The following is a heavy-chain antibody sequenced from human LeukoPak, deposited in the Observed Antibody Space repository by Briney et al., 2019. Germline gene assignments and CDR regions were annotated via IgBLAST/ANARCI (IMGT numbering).Heavy chain of an antibody. CDR2: ISGSDGST. J-gene: IGHJ4*02. CDR1: GYTFSSYA. CDR3: XXXXXXXXTSCSDTDY. Sequence: GGSLRLSCAASGYTFSSYAMSWVRQAPGKGLEWVSTISGSDGSTYYADSLKGRFTISRDNSKNTLYLQMNSLRAEDTAVYYCXXXXXXXXTSCSDTDYWGQGTLVTVSS. D-gene: IGHD2-2*01. V-gene: IGHV3-23*01.